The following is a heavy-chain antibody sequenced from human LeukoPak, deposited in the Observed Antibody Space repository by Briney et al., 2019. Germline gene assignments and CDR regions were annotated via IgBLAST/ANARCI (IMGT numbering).Heavy chain of an antibody. J-gene: IGHJ4*02. Sequence: GGSLRLSXAASGFTFSSYEMNWVRQAPGKGLEWLSYISSSGSTIYYADSVKGRFTISRDNAKNSLYLQMNSLRAEDTAVYYCARDGGPEMATINFDYWGQGTLVTVSS. D-gene: IGHD5-24*01. V-gene: IGHV3-48*03. CDR3: ARDGGPEMATINFDY. CDR2: ISSSGSTI. CDR1: GFTFSSYE.